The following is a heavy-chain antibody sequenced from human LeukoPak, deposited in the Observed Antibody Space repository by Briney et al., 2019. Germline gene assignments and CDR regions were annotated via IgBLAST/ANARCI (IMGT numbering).Heavy chain of an antibody. V-gene: IGHV4-30-2*01. CDR1: GGSISSGGYS. Sequence: SQTLPLTCAVSGGSISSGGYSWSWIRQPPGKGLEWIGYIYHSGSTYYNPSLKSRVTISVDRSKNQFSLKLSSVTAADTAVYYCARVTIFGVGWFDPWGQGTLVTVSS. D-gene: IGHD3-3*01. CDR3: ARVTIFGVGWFDP. J-gene: IGHJ5*02. CDR2: IYHSGST.